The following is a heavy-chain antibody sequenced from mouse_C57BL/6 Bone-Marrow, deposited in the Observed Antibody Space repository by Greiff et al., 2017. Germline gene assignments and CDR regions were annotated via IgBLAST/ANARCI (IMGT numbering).Heavy chain of an antibody. CDR1: GFNIKDDY. D-gene: IGHD2-2*01. Sequence: EVQLQQSGAELVRPGASVKLSCTASGFNIKDDYMHWVKPRPEQGLEWIGWIDPENGDTEYASKFQGKATITADTSSNTAYLQLSSLTSEDTAVYYCTTRLQDYYAMDYWGQGTSVTVSS. CDR2: IDPENGDT. CDR3: TTRLQDYYAMDY. V-gene: IGHV14-4*01. J-gene: IGHJ4*01.